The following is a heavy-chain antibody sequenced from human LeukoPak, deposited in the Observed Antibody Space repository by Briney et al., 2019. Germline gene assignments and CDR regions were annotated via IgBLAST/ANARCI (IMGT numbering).Heavy chain of an antibody. V-gene: IGHV4-4*07. CDR1: GGSISSYY. J-gene: IGHJ4*02. CDR3: ARVGDYALKD. CDR2: IYNSGST. Sequence: TSETLSLTCTVSGGSISSYYWSWIRQPPGKGLEWIGRIYNSGSTNYNPSLKSRVTMSVDASKNQFSLKLSSVTAADTAVYYCARVGDYALKDWGQGTLVTVSS. D-gene: IGHD3-16*01.